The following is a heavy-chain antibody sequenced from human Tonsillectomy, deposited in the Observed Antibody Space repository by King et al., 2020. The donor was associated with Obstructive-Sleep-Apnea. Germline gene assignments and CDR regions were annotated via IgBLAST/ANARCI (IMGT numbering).Heavy chain of an antibody. D-gene: IGHD5-24*01. Sequence: VQLVESGGGLVQPGGSLRLSCAASGFTFSSYAMSWVRQAPGKGLEWVSTISGGGGSTYYAASVKGRFTISRDSSKNTLYLQLNSLRAEDTAVYYCAKEMATWGHYFDYWGQGTLVTVSS. V-gene: IGHV3-23*04. CDR1: GFTFSSYA. CDR3: AKEMATWGHYFDY. J-gene: IGHJ4*02. CDR2: ISGGGGST.